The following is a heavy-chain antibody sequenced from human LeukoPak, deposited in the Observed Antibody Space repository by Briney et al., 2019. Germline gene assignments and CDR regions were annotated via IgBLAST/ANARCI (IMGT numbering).Heavy chain of an antibody. V-gene: IGHV1-18*01. Sequence: GASVKVSCKASGYTFTSYGLSWVRQAPGQGLEWMGWISAYTDSANYAQNLQGRVTMTTDTSTSTAYMELRSLRSDDTAVYYYAREGHNWDFDYWGQGTLVTVSS. CDR1: GYTFTSYG. D-gene: IGHD1-20*01. CDR2: ISAYTDSA. CDR3: AREGHNWDFDY. J-gene: IGHJ4*02.